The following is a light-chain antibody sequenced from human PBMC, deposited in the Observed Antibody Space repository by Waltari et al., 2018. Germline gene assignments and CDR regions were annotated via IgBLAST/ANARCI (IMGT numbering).Light chain of an antibody. V-gene: IGKV3-11*01. CDR3: QQRSHFYT. CDR1: QSVGSS. J-gene: IGKJ3*01. Sequence: EIILTQSPVTLSSSPGDSAPLSCRASQSVGSSLVWYQHKPGQPPRLLIYTASKRATGISDRFSGTGSGTDFTLTISSLEPEDFAVYYCQQRSHFYTFGPGTRVDVK. CDR2: TAS.